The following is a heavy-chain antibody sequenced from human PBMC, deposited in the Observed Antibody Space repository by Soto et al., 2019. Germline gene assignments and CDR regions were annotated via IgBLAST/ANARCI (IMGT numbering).Heavy chain of an antibody. CDR3: ARAPPTMGYYYYMDV. Sequence: LRETLSLTCAVSSGSISSSNWWSWVRQPPGKGLEWIGEIYHSGSTNYNPSLKSRVTISVDKSKNQFSLKLSSVTAADTAVYYCARAPPTMGYYYYMDVWGKGTTVTVSS. V-gene: IGHV4-4*02. J-gene: IGHJ6*03. D-gene: IGHD3-3*01. CDR2: IYHSGST. CDR1: SGSISSSNW.